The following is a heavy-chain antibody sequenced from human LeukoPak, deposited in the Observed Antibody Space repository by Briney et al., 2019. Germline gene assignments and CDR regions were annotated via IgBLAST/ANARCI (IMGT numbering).Heavy chain of an antibody. V-gene: IGHV3-23*01. D-gene: IGHD6-13*01. CDR1: GFTFSSYG. CDR3: AKDRIAAAAIFDY. Sequence: GGSLRLSCAASGFTFSSYGMSWVRQAPGKGLEWVSTISGSGGSTYYADSVKGRFTISRDNSKNTLYLQMNSLRAEDTAVYYCAKDRIAAAAIFDYWGQGTLVTVSS. CDR2: ISGSGGST. J-gene: IGHJ4*02.